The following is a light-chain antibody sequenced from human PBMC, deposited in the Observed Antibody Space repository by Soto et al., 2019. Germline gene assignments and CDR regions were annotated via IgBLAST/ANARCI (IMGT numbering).Light chain of an antibody. CDR3: RSYTSSRIDYV. Sequence: QSALTQPASVSGSPGQSITISCTGTSSDVGGYNYVSWYQQHPGKAPKLMIYEVSNRPSGVSTRFSGSKSGNTASLTISGLQAEAEADYYCRSYTSSRIDYVFGTGTKVTVL. V-gene: IGLV2-14*01. CDR1: SSDVGGYNY. J-gene: IGLJ1*01. CDR2: EVS.